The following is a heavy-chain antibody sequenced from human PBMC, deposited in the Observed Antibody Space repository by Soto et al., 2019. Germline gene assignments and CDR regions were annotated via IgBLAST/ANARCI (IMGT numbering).Heavy chain of an antibody. CDR2: TYYGASS. J-gene: IGHJ4*02. CDR1: GYSISSGYY. CDR3: VRVAGSASWYETDS. D-gene: IGHD6-13*01. Sequence: PSETLSLTCAVSGYSISSGYYWGFIRQPPGKGLEWLGTTYYGASSYYNPSLRSRITILLDASTNQLSLKLSSVTAADTAVYFCVRVAGSASWYETDSWGQGILVTVSS. V-gene: IGHV4-38-2*01.